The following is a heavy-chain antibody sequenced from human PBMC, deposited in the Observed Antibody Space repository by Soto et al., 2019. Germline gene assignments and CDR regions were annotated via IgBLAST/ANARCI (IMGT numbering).Heavy chain of an antibody. CDR2: IIPIFGTA. CDR1: GGTFSSYA. J-gene: IGHJ4*02. Sequence: QVQLVQSGAEVKKPGSSVKVSCKATGGTFSSYAISWVRQAPGQGLEWMGGIIPIFGTANYAQKFQGRVTITADESTSTAYRELSSLRSEDTAVYYCATRLEMATITGPFDYWGQGTLVTVSS. CDR3: ATRLEMATITGPFDY. D-gene: IGHD5-12*01. V-gene: IGHV1-69*12.